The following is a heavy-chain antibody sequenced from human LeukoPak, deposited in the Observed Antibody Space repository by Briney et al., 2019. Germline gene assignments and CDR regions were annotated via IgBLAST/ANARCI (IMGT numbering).Heavy chain of an antibody. CDR1: SFTFSSYG. V-gene: IGHV3-30*18. CDR2: ISYDGSNK. D-gene: IGHD4-17*01. Sequence: GRSLRLSCAPSSFTFSSYGMHWVRQAPGKGLEWVAVISYDGSNKYYADSVKGRFTISRDNSKNTLYLQMNSLRAEDTAVYYCAKDLQRQVRVTTDWFDPWGHGTLVTVSS. J-gene: IGHJ5*02. CDR3: AKDLQRQVRVTTDWFDP.